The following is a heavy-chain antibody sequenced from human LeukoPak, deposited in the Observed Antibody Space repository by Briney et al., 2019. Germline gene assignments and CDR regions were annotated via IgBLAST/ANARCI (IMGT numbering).Heavy chain of an antibody. Sequence: GASVKVSCKASGGTFSSYAISWVRQAPGQGLEWMGGIIPILGTANYAQKFQGRVTITADESTSTAYMELSSLRSEDTAVYYCARARVVVSLYYYYGMDVWGQGTTVTVSS. J-gene: IGHJ6*02. CDR1: GGTFSSYA. D-gene: IGHD3-22*01. CDR3: ARARVVVSLYYYYGMDV. V-gene: IGHV1-69*13. CDR2: IIPILGTA.